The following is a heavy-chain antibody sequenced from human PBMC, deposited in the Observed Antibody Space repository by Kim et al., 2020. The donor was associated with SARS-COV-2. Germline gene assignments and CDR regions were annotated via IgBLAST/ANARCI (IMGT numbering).Heavy chain of an antibody. CDR3: ARDRQRAGTGVDY. Sequence: YARSLKGRITINPDTSTNQFSLQLNTVTPEDTAVYYCARDRQRAGTGVDYWGQGTLVTVSS. V-gene: IGHV6-1*01. J-gene: IGHJ4*02. D-gene: IGHD6-19*01.